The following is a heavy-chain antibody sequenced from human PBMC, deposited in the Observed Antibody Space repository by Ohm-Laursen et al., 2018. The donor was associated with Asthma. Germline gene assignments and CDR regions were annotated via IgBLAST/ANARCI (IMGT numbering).Heavy chain of an antibody. D-gene: IGHD5-24*01. CDR1: GGSISSGGYY. CDR2: LYYSGST. J-gene: IGHJ6*02. V-gene: IGHV4-31*03. CDR3: AKGLRYDGYLYGMDV. Sequence: SETLSLTCTVSGGSISSGGYYWSWIRQHPGKGLEWIGYLYYSGSTYYNPSLKSRVTISVDTSKNQFSLRMSSVTAADTAVYYCAKGLRYDGYLYGMDVWGQGTTVTVS.